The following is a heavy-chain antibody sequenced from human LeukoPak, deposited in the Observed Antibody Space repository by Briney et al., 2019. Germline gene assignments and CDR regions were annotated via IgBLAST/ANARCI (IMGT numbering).Heavy chain of an antibody. J-gene: IGHJ4*02. V-gene: IGHV4-59*01. CDR2: IYYTGST. Sequence: PSETLSLTCTVSGGSISSWYWSWIRQPPGKGLEWLGYIYYTGSTNYNPSLKSRVTISLDTSKNQFYLKLSSVSAADTAVYYCARGPTVNYLYYFDYWGKGTLVTVSS. CDR1: GGSISSWY. D-gene: IGHD4-17*01. CDR3: ARGPTVNYLYYFDY.